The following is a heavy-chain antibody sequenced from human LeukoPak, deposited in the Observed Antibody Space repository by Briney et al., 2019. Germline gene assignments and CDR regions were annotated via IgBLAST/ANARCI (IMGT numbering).Heavy chain of an antibody. CDR1: GYTFTSYA. CDR2: INPNSGGT. V-gene: IGHV1-2*02. CDR3: ARGVAGTYYYYYMDV. D-gene: IGHD6-19*01. Sequence: ASVKVSCKASGYTFTSYAMNWVRQAPGQGLEWMGWINPNSGGTNYAQKFQGRVSMTRDTSISTAYMELSRLRSDDTALYYCARGVAGTYYYYYMDVWGKGTTVTVSS. J-gene: IGHJ6*03.